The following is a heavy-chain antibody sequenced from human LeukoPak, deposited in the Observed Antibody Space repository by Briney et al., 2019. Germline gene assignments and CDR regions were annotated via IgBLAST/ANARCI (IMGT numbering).Heavy chain of an antibody. CDR2: IFHTGYT. V-gene: IGHV4-38-2*02. CDR3: ARETEKQWHY. J-gene: IGHJ3*01. Sequence: SETLSLTCTVSGYPISMGYFWGWIRQPPGKGLEWIGSIFHTGYTFYDPSFKRRLTISVDTSKNQFSLRLSSVTAADTAVYYCARETEKQWHYWGHGTMVTVSS. CDR1: GYPISMGYF. D-gene: IGHD6-19*01.